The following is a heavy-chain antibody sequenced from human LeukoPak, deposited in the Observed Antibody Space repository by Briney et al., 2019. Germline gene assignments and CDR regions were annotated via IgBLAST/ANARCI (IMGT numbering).Heavy chain of an antibody. V-gene: IGHV4-34*01. D-gene: IGHD5-12*01. J-gene: IGHJ6*03. CDR2: INHSGST. CDR1: GGSFSGYY. Sequence: SETLSLTCAVYGGSFSGYYWSWIRQPPGKGLEWIGEINHSGSTNYNPSLKSRVTISVDTSKNQFSLKLSSVTAADTAVYYCARLGIGYSGYRNYYYMDVWGKGTTVTISS. CDR3: ARLGIGYSGYRNYYYMDV.